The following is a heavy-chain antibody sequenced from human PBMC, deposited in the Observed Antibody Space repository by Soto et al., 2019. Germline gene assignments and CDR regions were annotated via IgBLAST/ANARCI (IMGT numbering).Heavy chain of an antibody. D-gene: IGHD2-21*02. J-gene: IGHJ5*02. Sequence: ASVKVSCKASRYTLTNFALHWVRQAPGQRLEWLGWINTGNGYTEYSEKFQGRVSITRDTSATTVYMELSRLTSEDTAVYYCATLVTTSIPWFDPWGQGTLVTVSS. CDR1: RYTLTNFA. V-gene: IGHV1-3*04. CDR2: INTGNGYT. CDR3: ATLVTTSIPWFDP.